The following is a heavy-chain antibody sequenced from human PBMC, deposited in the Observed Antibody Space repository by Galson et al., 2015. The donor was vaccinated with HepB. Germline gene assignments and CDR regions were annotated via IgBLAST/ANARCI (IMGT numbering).Heavy chain of an antibody. CDR2: INPSGGST. J-gene: IGHJ4*02. CDR3: ARGGWTIFGVVIMDSEWLN. CDR1: GYTFTSYY. D-gene: IGHD3-3*01. Sequence: SVKVSCKASGYTFTSYYMHWVRQAPGQGLEWMGIINPSGGSTSYAQKFQGRVTMTRDTSTSTVYMELSSLRSGDTAVYYCARGGWTIFGVVIMDSEWLNWGQGTLVTVSS. V-gene: IGHV1-46*01.